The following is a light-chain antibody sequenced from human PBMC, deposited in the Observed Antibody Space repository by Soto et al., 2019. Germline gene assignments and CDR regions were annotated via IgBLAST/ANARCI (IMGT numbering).Light chain of an antibody. CDR2: AAS. V-gene: IGKV1-9*01. CDR1: QGISSY. CDR3: QHLYIYPVT. J-gene: IGKJ5*01. Sequence: IQLTQSPSSLSASVGDRVTITCRASQGISSYLGWYRQKPGQAPRLLIYAASTLENGVPSRFSGSGSGTDFPLPFTTLQPKDFATYYCQHLYIYPVTPGQGTRLEI.